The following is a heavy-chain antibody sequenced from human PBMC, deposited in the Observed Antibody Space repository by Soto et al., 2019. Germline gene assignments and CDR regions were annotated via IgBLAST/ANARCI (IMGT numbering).Heavy chain of an antibody. CDR1: GGSISSYY. V-gene: IGHV4-59*01. J-gene: IGHJ6*02. Sequence: QVQLQESGPGLVKPSETLSLTCTVSGGSISSYYWSWIRQPPGKGLEWIGYIYYSGSTNYNPSLKSRVTISVDTSKNQFSLKLSSVTAADTAVYYCARDYYDRYYYGMDVWGQGTTVTVSS. CDR3: ARDYYDRYYYGMDV. D-gene: IGHD3-22*01. CDR2: IYYSGST.